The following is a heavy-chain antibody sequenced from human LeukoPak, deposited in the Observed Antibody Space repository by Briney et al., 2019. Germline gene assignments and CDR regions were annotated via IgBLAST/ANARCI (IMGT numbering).Heavy chain of an antibody. J-gene: IGHJ6*03. D-gene: IGHD6-13*01. V-gene: IGHV4-59*01. CDR3: ARCIAAAGAYYYYYYYMDV. CDR1: GGSISSYY. Sequence: SETLSLTCTVSGGSISSYYWSWIRQPPGKVLEWIGYIYYSGSTNYNPSLKSRVTISVDTSKNQFSLKLSSVTAADTAVYYCARCIAAAGAYYYYYYYMDVWGKGTTVTVSS. CDR2: IYYSGST.